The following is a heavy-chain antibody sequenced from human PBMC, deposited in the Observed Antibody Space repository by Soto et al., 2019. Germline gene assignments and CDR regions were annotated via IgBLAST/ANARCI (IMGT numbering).Heavy chain of an antibody. J-gene: IGHJ4*02. CDR3: ARDWAWKGLVNYFDS. D-gene: IGHD1-1*01. V-gene: IGHV3-30-3*01. CDR1: GFTFTDYA. Sequence: QVQLVESGGGVVQPGRSLRLSCAVSGFTFTDYAFHWVRQAPGKGLEWVALTSYDGNYSNSADSVKGRFTISRDKSKSTLYLQMSSLRPEDTAVYYCARDWAWKGLVNYFDSWGQGTLVTVSS. CDR2: TSYDGNYS.